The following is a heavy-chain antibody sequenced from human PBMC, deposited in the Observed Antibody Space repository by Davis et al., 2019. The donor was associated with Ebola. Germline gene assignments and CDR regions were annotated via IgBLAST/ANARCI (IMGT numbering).Heavy chain of an antibody. CDR2: IWYDGSNK. CDR1: GFTFSSYG. Sequence: PGGSLRLSCAASGFTFSSYGMHWVRQAPGKGLEWVAVIWYDGSNKYYADSVKGRFTISRDNSKNTLYLQMNSLRAEDTAVYYCARIYCSGGSCYFDYWGQGTLVTVSS. J-gene: IGHJ4*02. V-gene: IGHV3-33*01. D-gene: IGHD2-15*01. CDR3: ARIYCSGGSCYFDY.